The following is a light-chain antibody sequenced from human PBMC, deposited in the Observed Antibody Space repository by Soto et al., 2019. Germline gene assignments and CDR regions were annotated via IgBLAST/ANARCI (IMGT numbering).Light chain of an antibody. CDR2: EAS. V-gene: IGKV1-5*03. CDR3: QQYNSYPLT. J-gene: IGKJ4*02. CDR1: QGISSR. Sequence: GDRVTITCRASQGISSRLAWYQQKPGKAPKLLIHEASSLESGVPSRFSGSGSETEFTLTISSLQPDEFATYYCQQYNSYPLTFGGGTKVEIK.